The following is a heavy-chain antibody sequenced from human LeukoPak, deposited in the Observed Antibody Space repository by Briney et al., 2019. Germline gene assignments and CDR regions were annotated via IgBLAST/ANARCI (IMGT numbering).Heavy chain of an antibody. V-gene: IGHV4-39*01. CDR3: ARIIVVVPAATNWFDP. J-gene: IGHJ5*02. CDR1: GGSISSGSYY. CDR2: IYYSGST. Sequence: SETLSLTCTVSGGSISSGSYYWGWIRQPPGKGLEWIGSIYYSGSTYYNPSLKSRVTISVDTSKNQFSLKLSSVTAADTAVYYCARIIVVVPAATNWFDPWGQGTLVTVSS. D-gene: IGHD2-2*01.